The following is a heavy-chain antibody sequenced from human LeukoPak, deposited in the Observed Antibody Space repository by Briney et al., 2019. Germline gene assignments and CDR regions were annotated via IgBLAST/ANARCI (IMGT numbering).Heavy chain of an antibody. CDR2: ISGSGGST. Sequence: ETLSLTCTVSGGSISSYYWSWVRQAPGKGLEWVSAISGSGGSTYYADSVKGRFTISRDNSKNTLYLQMNSLRAEDTAVYYCAKDIIPLTGALDAFDIWGQGTMVTVSS. J-gene: IGHJ3*02. CDR3: AKDIIPLTGALDAFDI. CDR1: GGSISSYY. V-gene: IGHV3-23*01. D-gene: IGHD3-9*01.